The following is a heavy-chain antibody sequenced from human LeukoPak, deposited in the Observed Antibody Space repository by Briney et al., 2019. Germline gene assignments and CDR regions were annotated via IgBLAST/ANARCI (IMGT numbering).Heavy chain of an antibody. CDR1: GFSIGNHG. CDR3: ARDWGSSGWYNWFDP. J-gene: IGHJ5*02. Sequence: QPGGSLRLSCAVSGFSIGNHGMHWVRQAPDKGLEWVAMISHDGGAEYYGDSVKGRLTISRDNSENTLYLQMNGLRVEDTAVYYCARDWGSSGWYNWFDPWGQGTLVTVSS. V-gene: IGHV3-30*03. CDR2: ISHDGGAE. D-gene: IGHD3-16*01.